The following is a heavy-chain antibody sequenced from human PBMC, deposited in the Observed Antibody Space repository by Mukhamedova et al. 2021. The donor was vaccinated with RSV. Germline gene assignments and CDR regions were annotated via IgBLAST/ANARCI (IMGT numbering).Heavy chain of an antibody. J-gene: IGHJ1*01. D-gene: IGHD3-10*01. V-gene: IGHV1-8*01. CDR3: ARATMVRGVPSFWDFQH. Sequence: GQGLEWMGWMNPNSGNTGYAQKFQGRVTTTRNTSISTAYMELSSLRSEDTAVYYCARATMVRGVPSFWDFQHWGQGTLVTVSS. CDR2: MNPNSGNT.